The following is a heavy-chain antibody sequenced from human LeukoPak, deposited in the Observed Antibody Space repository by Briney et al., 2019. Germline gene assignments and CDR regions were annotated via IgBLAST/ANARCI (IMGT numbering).Heavy chain of an antibody. V-gene: IGHV4-34*01. CDR2: INHSGST. CDR1: GGSFSGNY. CDR3: ARVRGGVFDY. J-gene: IGHJ4*02. Sequence: SETLSLTCAVYGGSFSGNYWSWMRQPPGKGLEWIGEINHSGSTNDNPSLKSRVTIPVDTSKNQFSLKLSSVTAADTAVYYCARVRGGVFDYWGQGTLVTVSS.